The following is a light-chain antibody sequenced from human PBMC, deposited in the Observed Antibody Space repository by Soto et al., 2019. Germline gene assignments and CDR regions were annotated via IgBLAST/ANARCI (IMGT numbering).Light chain of an antibody. CDR2: EGS. Sequence: QSALTQPASVSGSPGQSITISCTGTSSDVGSYNLVSWYQQHPGKAPKLMIYEGSKRPSGVSNRFSGSKSGNKASLTISGLQAEDEADYYCCSYAGSSTGYVFGTGTKVTVL. CDR3: CSYAGSSTGYV. J-gene: IGLJ1*01. CDR1: SSDVGSYNL. V-gene: IGLV2-23*01.